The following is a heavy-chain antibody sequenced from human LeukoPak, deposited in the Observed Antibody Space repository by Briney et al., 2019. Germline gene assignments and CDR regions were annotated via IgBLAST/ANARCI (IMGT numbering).Heavy chain of an antibody. J-gene: IGHJ4*02. CDR3: ARGMSTYFY. V-gene: IGHV4-39*07. D-gene: IGHD5/OR15-5a*01. CDR1: GGSISSSSYY. CDR2: IYYSGST. Sequence: SETLSLTCTVSGGSISSSSYYWGWIRQPPGKGLEWIGSIYYSGSTYYNPSLKSRVTISVDTSKNQFSLKLSSVTAADTAVYYCARGMSTYFYWGQGTLVTVSS.